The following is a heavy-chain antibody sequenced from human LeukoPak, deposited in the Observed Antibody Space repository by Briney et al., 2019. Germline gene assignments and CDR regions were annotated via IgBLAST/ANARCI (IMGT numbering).Heavy chain of an antibody. D-gene: IGHD3-16*01. CDR1: GFTLSRYW. CDR3: VRDLILVWTPGDDFDH. V-gene: IGHV3-74*03. CDR2: INEDASTI. J-gene: IGHJ4*02. Sequence: GGSLRLSCVASGFTLSRYWMHWFRQVPGKGLEWVSRINEDASTITYADSVKGRFTIYRDNAKNTLYLQMNSLRAEDTAVYFCVRDLILVWTPGDDFDHWGQGTLVTVSS.